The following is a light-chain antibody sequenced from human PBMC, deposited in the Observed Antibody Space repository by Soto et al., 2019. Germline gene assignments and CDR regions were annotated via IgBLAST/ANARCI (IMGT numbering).Light chain of an antibody. J-gene: IGKJ4*01. CDR1: QSVSSV. V-gene: IGKV3-15*01. CDR3: QQYKKWPLT. Sequence: EIVMTQSPATLSVSRGDRATLYCRASQSVSSVLAWYQQKPGQAPRLLIYGASTRATDIPARFSGSGSGTEFTLTISSLQSEDFAVYYCQQYKKWPLTFGGGTKVEIK. CDR2: GAS.